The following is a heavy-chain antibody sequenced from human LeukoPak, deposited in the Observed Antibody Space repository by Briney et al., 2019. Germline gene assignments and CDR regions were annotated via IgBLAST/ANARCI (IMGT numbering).Heavy chain of an antibody. V-gene: IGHV1-8*01. CDR1: GYTFTSFD. J-gene: IGHJ4*02. D-gene: IGHD7-27*01. CDR2: MKSNNGHT. Sequence: ASVKVSCRASGYTFTSFDFNWVRQATGQGLEWMGWMKSNNGHTGYAQKFQGRVTMTRDTSISTAYMELSSLTFEDTAVYYCARGPPNWGMVGYWGQGTLVTVSS. CDR3: ARGPPNWGMVGY.